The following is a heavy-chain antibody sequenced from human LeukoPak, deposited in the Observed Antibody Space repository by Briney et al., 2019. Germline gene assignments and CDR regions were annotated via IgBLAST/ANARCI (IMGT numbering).Heavy chain of an antibody. Sequence: GGSLRLSCAASGFLFSTYWMTWVRQAPGKGLEWVANIKQDGSEKYYVDSVKGRFTISRDNAKNSLYLQMNSLRAEDTAVYYCARGDSYGYSFDYWGQGTLVTVSS. J-gene: IGHJ4*02. CDR2: IKQDGSEK. CDR1: GFLFSTYW. CDR3: ARGDSYGYSFDY. D-gene: IGHD5-18*01. V-gene: IGHV3-7*01.